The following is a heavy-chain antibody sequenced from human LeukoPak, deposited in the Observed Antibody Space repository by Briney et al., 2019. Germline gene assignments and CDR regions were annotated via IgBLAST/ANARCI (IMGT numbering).Heavy chain of an antibody. CDR3: ARGRGDYYYYYMDV. J-gene: IGHJ6*03. Sequence: ASVKVSCKASGYTFTSYGISWVRQAPGQGLEWMGWISAYNGNTNYAQKLQGRVTMTTDTSTSTAHMELRSLRSDDTAVYYCARGRGDYYYYYMDVWGKGTTVTVSS. CDR2: ISAYNGNT. CDR1: GYTFTSYG. V-gene: IGHV1-18*01.